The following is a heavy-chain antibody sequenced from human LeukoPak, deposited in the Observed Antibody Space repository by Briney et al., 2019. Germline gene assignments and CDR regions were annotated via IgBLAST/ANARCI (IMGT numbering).Heavy chain of an antibody. CDR3: ARCGPGSTSCYNKGNIGMDV. Sequence: ASVKVSCKSSGYTFTSYAMHWVRQAPGLKLEWMGWINAGNGDTKYSQKFQGRVTITRDTSASTAYMELSSLRSEDTAVYYCARCGPGSTSCYNKGNIGMDVWGKGTTVTVSS. D-gene: IGHD2-2*02. V-gene: IGHV1-3*01. J-gene: IGHJ6*04. CDR2: INAGNGDT. CDR1: GYTFTSYA.